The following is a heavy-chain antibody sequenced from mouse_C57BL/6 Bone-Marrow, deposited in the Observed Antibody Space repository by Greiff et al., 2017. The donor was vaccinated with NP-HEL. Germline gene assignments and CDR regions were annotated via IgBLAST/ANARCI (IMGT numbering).Heavy chain of an antibody. J-gene: IGHJ4*01. CDR3: ARLDGNFYAMDY. V-gene: IGHV3-8*01. D-gene: IGHD2-1*01. CDR2: IRYSGST. Sequence: EVQLQESGPGLAKPSQTLSLTCSVTGYSITSAYWNWIRKFPGNKLEYMGYIRYSGSTYYNLSLKSRISITRDTSKNQYYLQLNSVTTEDTATYYCARLDGNFYAMDYWGQGTSVTVSS. CDR1: GYSITSAY.